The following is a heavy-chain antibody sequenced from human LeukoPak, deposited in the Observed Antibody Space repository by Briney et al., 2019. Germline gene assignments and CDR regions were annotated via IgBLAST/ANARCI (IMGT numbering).Heavy chain of an antibody. CDR2: INPSGGST. Sequence: ASVKVSCQASGYTFTSYYMHWVRQAPGQGLEWMGIINPSGGSTRYAQKFQGRVIMTREKYTSTVYMELSSLRSEDTAVYYCARAEIAAAGIVYFDYWGQGTLVTVSS. J-gene: IGHJ4*02. D-gene: IGHD6-13*01. CDR3: ARAEIAAAGIVYFDY. CDR1: GYTFTSYY. V-gene: IGHV1-46*03.